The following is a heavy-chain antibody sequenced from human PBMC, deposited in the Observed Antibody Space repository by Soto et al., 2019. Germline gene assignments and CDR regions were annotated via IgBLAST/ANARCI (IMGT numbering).Heavy chain of an antibody. V-gene: IGHV4-39*01. CDR2: IYYSGST. CDR3: ARAGDLGLDY. D-gene: IGHD7-27*01. Sequence: SETLSLTCTVSGGSISSSSYYWGWIRQPPGKGLEWIGSIYYSGSTYYNPSLKSRVTISVDTSKNQFSLKLSSVTAADTAVYYCARAGDLGLDYWGQGTLVTVSS. CDR1: GGSISSSSYY. J-gene: IGHJ4*02.